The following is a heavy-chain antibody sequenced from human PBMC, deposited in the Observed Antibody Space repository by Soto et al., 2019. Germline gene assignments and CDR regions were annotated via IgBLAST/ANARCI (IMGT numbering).Heavy chain of an antibody. D-gene: IGHD3-3*01. CDR1: GFTLSSCA. Sequence: EVQLLESGGALVQPGGSLRLSCAASGFTLSSCAMSWVRRAPGMGPEWVSGVGRSGGKTYHADSVKGRFTISRDNSKNTVYLQMKSLRAEETDVYYCVKYRDNRCDDFWSGFEYWGQGTLVPVSS. J-gene: IGHJ4*02. CDR3: VKYRDNRCDDFWSGFEY. V-gene: IGHV3-23*01. CDR2: VGRSGGKT.